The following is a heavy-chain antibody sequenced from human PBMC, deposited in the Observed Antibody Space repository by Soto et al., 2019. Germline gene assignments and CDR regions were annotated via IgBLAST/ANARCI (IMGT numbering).Heavy chain of an antibody. CDR2: IYSGGST. CDR3: ARDQRSGYDFNNYYYYGMDV. D-gene: IGHD5-12*01. J-gene: IGHJ6*02. CDR1: GFTVSSNY. Sequence: LRLSCAASGFTVSSNYMSWVRQAPGKGLEWVSVIYSGGSTYYADSVKGRFTISRDNSKNTLYLQMNSLRAEDTAVYYCARDQRSGYDFNNYYYYGMDVWGQGTTVTVYS. V-gene: IGHV3-53*01.